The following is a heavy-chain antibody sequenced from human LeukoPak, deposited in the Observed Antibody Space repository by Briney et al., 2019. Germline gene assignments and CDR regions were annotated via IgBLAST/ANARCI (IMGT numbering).Heavy chain of an antibody. CDR3: VKDLRVGGDY. V-gene: IGHV3-64D*06. Sequence: GGALRLSCSASGFTFSNYPMYWVRQAPGKGLEYVSAISSDGGSTYYAGSVKGRFTISRDNSKKTLYLQMSSLRAEDTAVYYCVKDLRVGGDYWGQGTLVTVSS. J-gene: IGHJ4*02. CDR1: GFTFSNYP. CDR2: ISSDGGST. D-gene: IGHD3-16*01.